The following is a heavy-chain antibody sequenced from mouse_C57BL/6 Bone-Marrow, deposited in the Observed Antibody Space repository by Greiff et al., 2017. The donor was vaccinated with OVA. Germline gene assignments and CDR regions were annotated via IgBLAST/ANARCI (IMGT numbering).Heavy chain of an antibody. V-gene: IGHV14-3*01. Sequence: VQLKESVAELVRPGASVKLSCTASGFNIKNTYMHWVKQRPEQGLEWIGRIDPSNGNTKYAPKFQGKATITANTSSNTDYLQLSSLTTEDTAIYYGARGGYYYGSRGDYWGQGTSVTVSS. CDR1: GFNIKNTY. CDR2: IDPSNGNT. J-gene: IGHJ4*01. CDR3: ARGGYYYGSRGDY. D-gene: IGHD1-1*01.